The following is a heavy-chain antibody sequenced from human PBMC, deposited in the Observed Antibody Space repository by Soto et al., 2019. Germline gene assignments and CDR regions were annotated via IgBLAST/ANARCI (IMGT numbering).Heavy chain of an antibody. CDR2: IYYSGST. CDR1: GGSISSYY. V-gene: IGHV4-59*01. J-gene: IGHJ5*02. Sequence: PSETLSLTCTVSGGSISSYYWSWIRQPPGKGLEWIGYIYYSGSTNYNPSLKSRVTISVDTSKNQFSLKLSSVTAADTAVYYCAREVMHNWFALWGQGTLVTVSS. CDR3: AREVMHNWFAL. D-gene: IGHD3-16*01.